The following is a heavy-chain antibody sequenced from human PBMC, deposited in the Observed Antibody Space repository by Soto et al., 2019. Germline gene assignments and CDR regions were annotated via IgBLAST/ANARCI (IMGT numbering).Heavy chain of an antibody. Sequence: SETLSLTCTVSGGSISSYYWSWIRQHPGKGLEWIGYIYYSGSTYYNPSLKSRVTISVDTSKNQFSLKLSSVTAADTAVYYCARVPGYGDYVSNWFDPWGQGTLVTVS. J-gene: IGHJ5*02. CDR3: ARVPGYGDYVSNWFDP. CDR1: GGSISSYY. D-gene: IGHD4-17*01. V-gene: IGHV4-59*06. CDR2: IYYSGST.